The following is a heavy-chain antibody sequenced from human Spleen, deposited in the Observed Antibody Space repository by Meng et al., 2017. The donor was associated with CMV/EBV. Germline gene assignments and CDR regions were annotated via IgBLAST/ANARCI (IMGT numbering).Heavy chain of an antibody. CDR2: IYTSGST. V-gene: IGHV4-4*07. Sequence: VPLQEQGPGLVKPSECLSLSCTVSGAYISSYYWRWIRQPAGKGLEWIGRIYTSGSTNYNPSLKSRVTMSVDTSKNQFSLKLSSVTAADTAAYYCARGGSSSAVDYWGQGTLVTVSS. J-gene: IGHJ4*02. CDR1: GAYISSYY. D-gene: IGHD6-6*01. CDR3: ARGGSSSAVDY.